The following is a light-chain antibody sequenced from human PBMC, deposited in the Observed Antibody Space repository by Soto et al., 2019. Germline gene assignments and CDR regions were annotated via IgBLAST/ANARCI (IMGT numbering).Light chain of an antibody. Sequence: QSVLTQPPSVSGAPGQRVTISCTGSSSNIGANYDVHWYQQRPGTAPKLLIFGNSNRPSGVPDRFSGSKSGNTASLTISGLQAEDEADYYCCSYAGSSLIFGGGTKVTVL. V-gene: IGLV1-40*01. CDR3: CSYAGSSLI. J-gene: IGLJ2*01. CDR2: GNS. CDR1: SSNIGANYD.